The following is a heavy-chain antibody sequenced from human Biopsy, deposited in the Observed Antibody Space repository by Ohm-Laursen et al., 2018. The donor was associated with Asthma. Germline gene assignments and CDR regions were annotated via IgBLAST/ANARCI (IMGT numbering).Heavy chain of an antibody. V-gene: IGHV4-34*01. CDR3: ARGPELDV. CDR2: TNERGVT. Sequence: LRLSCSASGFTFSNYVMSWARQSPGKGLEWIGETNERGVTNNNPSLKSRVIISIDTYWNRVSLKLTSVTAADTAVYYCARGPELDVWGQGTTVTVSS. CDR1: GFTFSNYV. J-gene: IGHJ6*02.